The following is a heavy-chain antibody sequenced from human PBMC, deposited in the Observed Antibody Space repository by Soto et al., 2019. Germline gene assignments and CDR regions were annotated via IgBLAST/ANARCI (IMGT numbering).Heavy chain of an antibody. D-gene: IGHD3-22*01. Sequence: SETLSLTFNFSGGSISIGGNYWRWIRQHPGKGLEWIGYIYYSGTTYYNPSLKSRLTMSVDTSKNQFSLKLSSVTAADTAVYYCAMSPDRSGYNPRRYYYGMDVWGQG. CDR2: IYYSGTT. J-gene: IGHJ6*02. CDR3: AMSPDRSGYNPRRYYYGMDV. CDR1: GGSISIGGNY. V-gene: IGHV4-31*03.